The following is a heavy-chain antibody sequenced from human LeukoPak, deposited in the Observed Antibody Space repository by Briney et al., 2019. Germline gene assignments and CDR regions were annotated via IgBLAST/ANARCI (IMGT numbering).Heavy chain of an antibody. CDR1: GGTFSSYA. Sequence: SVKVSCKASGGTFSSYAISWVRQAPGQGLEWMGGIIPIFGTANYAQKFQGRVTITAEESTSTAYMELSSLRSEDTAVYYCARDGSGAFDIWGQGTMVTVSS. CDR2: IIPIFGTA. V-gene: IGHV1-69*13. D-gene: IGHD1-14*01. CDR3: ARDGSGAFDI. J-gene: IGHJ3*02.